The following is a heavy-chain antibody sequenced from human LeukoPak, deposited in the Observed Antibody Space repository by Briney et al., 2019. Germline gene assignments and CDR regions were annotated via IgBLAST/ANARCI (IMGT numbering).Heavy chain of an antibody. D-gene: IGHD4-4*01. CDR1: GFTVSSNY. CDR2: IYSGGST. Sequence: GGSLRLSCAASGFTVSSNYMSWVRQAPGKGLEWVSVIYSGGSTYYADSVKGRFTISRHNSKNTLYLQMNSLRAEDTAVYYCARGLGSNYPYYYYYGMDVWGQGTTVTVSS. J-gene: IGHJ6*02. V-gene: IGHV3-53*01. CDR3: ARGLGSNYPYYYYYGMDV.